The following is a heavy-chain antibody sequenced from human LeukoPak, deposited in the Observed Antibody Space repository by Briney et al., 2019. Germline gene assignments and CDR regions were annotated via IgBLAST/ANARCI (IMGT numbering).Heavy chain of an antibody. CDR1: GYSLTSYP. J-gene: IGHJ4*02. CDR2: INTETQKP. Sequence: ASVKVSCKASGYSLTSYPVNWVRQAPGQGLEWMGWINTETQKPTYAQGFTGRFVFSLGTSLSTAYLQISNLKAEDTAIYYCARDPSGGGSASDYWGQGTLVTVSP. V-gene: IGHV7-4-1*02. CDR3: ARDPSGGGSASDY. D-gene: IGHD1-26*01.